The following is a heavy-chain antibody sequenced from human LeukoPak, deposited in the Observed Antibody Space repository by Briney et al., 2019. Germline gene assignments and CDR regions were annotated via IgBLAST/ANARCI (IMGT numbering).Heavy chain of an antibody. CDR3: ARGTSGVYEGDY. Sequence: GRSLRLSCAASGFTFSSYGMHWVRQAPGKGLEWVAVIWYDGSNKYYADSVKGRFTISRDNSKNTLYLQMNSLRAEDTAVYYCARGTSGVYEGDYWGQGTLVTVSS. CDR1: GFTFSSYG. J-gene: IGHJ4*02. CDR2: IWYDGSNK. V-gene: IGHV3-33*01. D-gene: IGHD5/OR15-5a*01.